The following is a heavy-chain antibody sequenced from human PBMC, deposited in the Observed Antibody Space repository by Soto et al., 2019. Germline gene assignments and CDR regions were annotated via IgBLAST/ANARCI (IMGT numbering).Heavy chain of an antibody. CDR3: AREHEHTSYSGMDV. V-gene: IGHV3-30-3*01. CDR1: GFTFSSYA. J-gene: IGHJ6*02. D-gene: IGHD2-21*01. CDR2: ISSDGTTT. Sequence: QVQLVESGGGVVQPGRSLRLSCAASGFTFSSYAMHWVRQAPGKGLEWVAVISSDGTTTYYADSVKGRFTISRDNSKNTLFLEVSSLRAEDTALYYCAREHEHTSYSGMDVWGQGTTVTVSS.